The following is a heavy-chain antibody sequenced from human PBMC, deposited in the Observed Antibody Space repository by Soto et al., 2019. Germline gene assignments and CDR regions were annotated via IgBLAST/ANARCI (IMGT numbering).Heavy chain of an antibody. Sequence: PSETLPLTCTVSGGSISSSSYYWGWIRQPPGKGLEWIGSIYYSGSTYYNPSLKSRVTISVDTSKNQFSLKLSSVTAADTAVYYCARQVRGYFDYWGQGTLVTVSS. CDR2: IYYSGST. D-gene: IGHD3-16*01. J-gene: IGHJ4*02. CDR1: GGSISSSSYY. CDR3: ARQVRGYFDY. V-gene: IGHV4-39*01.